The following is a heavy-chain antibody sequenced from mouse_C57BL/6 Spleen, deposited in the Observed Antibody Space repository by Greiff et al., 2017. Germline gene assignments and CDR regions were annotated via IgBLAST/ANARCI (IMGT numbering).Heavy chain of an antibody. Sequence: QVQLQQSGAELVQPGASVKLSCKASGYTFTSYWMHWVKQRPGRGLEWIGRIDPNSGGTKYNEKFKSKATLTVDKPSSTAYMQLSSLTSEDSAVYYCAREGTAQATGPFAYWGQGTLVTVSA. CDR2: IDPNSGGT. V-gene: IGHV1-72*01. CDR1: GYTFTSYW. J-gene: IGHJ3*01. D-gene: IGHD3-2*02. CDR3: AREGTAQATGPFAY.